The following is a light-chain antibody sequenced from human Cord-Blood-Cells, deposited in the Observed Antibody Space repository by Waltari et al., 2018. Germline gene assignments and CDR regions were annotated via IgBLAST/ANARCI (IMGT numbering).Light chain of an antibody. V-gene: IGLV2-8*01. CDR2: EFS. Sequence: HSALTQPPSASGSPGQSVTISCTGTSSDVGGYTYPSSYQQHPGNAPKLLIYEFSKRPSGVPDRFAGSKSGNTAAPTVSELQAEDEADYYCSSYAGSNNLGVFGGGTKLTVL. CDR1: SSDVGGYTY. J-gene: IGLJ3*02. CDR3: SSYAGSNNLGV.